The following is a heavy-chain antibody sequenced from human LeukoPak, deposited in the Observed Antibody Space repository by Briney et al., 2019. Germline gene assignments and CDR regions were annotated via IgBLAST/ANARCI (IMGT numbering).Heavy chain of an antibody. V-gene: IGHV3-64*01. CDR3: AREGTPGSNDY. D-gene: IGHD1/OR15-1a*01. CDR1: GFTFSTYG. CDR2: ISGDGSNT. J-gene: IGHJ4*02. Sequence: PGRSLRLSCAASGFTFSTYGMHWVRQAPGKGLEYVSAISGDGSNTYYANSVKGRFTISRDNSKNTLYLQMGSLRAEDMALYYCAREGTPGSNDYWGQGTLVAASS.